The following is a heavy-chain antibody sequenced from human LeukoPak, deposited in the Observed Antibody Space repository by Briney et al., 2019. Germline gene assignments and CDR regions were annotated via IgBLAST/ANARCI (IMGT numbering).Heavy chain of an antibody. CDR1: GGSISSYY. CDR2: IYYSGST. D-gene: IGHD6-13*01. Sequence: SETLSLTCTVSGGSISSYYWSWIRQPPGRGLEWIGYIYYSGSTNYNPSLKSRVTISVDTSKNQFSLKLSSVTAADTAVYYCARRGRIRYSSSWRAFDIWGQGTMVTVSS. CDR3: ARRGRIRYSSSWRAFDI. V-gene: IGHV4-59*01. J-gene: IGHJ3*02.